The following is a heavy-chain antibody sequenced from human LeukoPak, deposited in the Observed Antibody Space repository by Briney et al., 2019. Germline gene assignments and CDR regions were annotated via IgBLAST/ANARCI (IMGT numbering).Heavy chain of an antibody. CDR2: ISSSGSTI. V-gene: IGHV3-48*03. Sequence: GGSLRLSCAASGFTFSSYEMNWVRQAPGKGLEWVSYISSSGSTIYYADSVKGRFTISRDNAKNSLYLQMNSLRAEDTAVYYCAKDVVAATPTYFDYWGQGTLVTVSS. CDR1: GFTFSSYE. CDR3: AKDVVAATPTYFDY. J-gene: IGHJ4*02. D-gene: IGHD2-15*01.